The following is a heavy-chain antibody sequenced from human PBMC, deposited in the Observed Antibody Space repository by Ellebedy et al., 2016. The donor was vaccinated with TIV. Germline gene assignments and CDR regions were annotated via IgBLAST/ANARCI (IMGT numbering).Heavy chain of an antibody. V-gene: IGHV4-34*01. Sequence: SETLSLTXAVYGGSFSGYFWSWIRQPPGKGLEWIGEINHSGSTNYNPSLKSRVTISVDTSKNQFSLKLGSVTAADTAVYYCAGGLRDTGMVNHYYYYMDVWGKGTTVTVSS. CDR3: AGGLRDTGMVNHYYYYMDV. CDR2: INHSGST. J-gene: IGHJ6*03. CDR1: GGSFSGYF. D-gene: IGHD5-18*01.